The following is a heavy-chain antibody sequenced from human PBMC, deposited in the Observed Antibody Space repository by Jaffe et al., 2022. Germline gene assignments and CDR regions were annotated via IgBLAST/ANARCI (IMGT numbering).Heavy chain of an antibody. V-gene: IGHV3-23*01. Sequence: EVQLLESGGGLVQPGGSLRLSCAASGFTFSSYAMSWVRQAPGKGLEGVSGITDSGGDTYYADSVKGRFTISRDNSKNTLYLQMSSLRAEDTALYYCAKRGRSSRGNNYYMDVWGKGTTVTVSS. CDR1: GFTFSSYA. J-gene: IGHJ6*03. CDR2: ITDSGGDT. D-gene: IGHD6-19*01. CDR3: AKRGRSSRGNNYYMDV.